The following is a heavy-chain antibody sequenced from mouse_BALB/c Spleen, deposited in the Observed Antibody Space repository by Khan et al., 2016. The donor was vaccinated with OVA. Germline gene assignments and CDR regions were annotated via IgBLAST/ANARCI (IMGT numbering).Heavy chain of an antibody. V-gene: IGHV9-4*02. CDR3: ARAEGDALDY. CDR1: GYTFTTAG. J-gene: IGHJ4*01. Sequence: QIQLVQSGPELKKPGETVRISCKTSGYTFTTAGMQWVQKMPGKGLKWIGWINTHSGVPKYAEDFKGRFAFSLETSASTAYLQIINLKNEDKATYFCARAEGDALDYWGKGTSVTVAS. CDR2: INTHSGVP.